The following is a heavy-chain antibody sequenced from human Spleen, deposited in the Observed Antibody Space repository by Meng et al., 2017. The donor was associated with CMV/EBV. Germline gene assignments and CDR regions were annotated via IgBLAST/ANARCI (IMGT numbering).Heavy chain of an antibody. J-gene: IGHJ4*02. CDR3: ASGGHTYMAYFDY. CDR1: GYTFSRNY. CDR2: INTSGGSK. Sequence: CKPSGYTFSRNYMHWVRQAPGKGLEWMGIINTSGGSKSYAQKFQGRVTMTRDTSTNTVYMELSSLRSEDTAVYYCASGGHTYMAYFDYWGQGTLVTVSS. D-gene: IGHD5-18*01. V-gene: IGHV1-46*01.